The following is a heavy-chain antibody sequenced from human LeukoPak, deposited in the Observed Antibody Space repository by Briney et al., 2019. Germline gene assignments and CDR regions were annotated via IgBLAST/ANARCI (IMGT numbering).Heavy chain of an antibody. CDR3: ARGIRIGVAGNIDY. CDR2: IKQDGSEK. D-gene: IGHD6-19*01. CDR1: GYTFSRYW. V-gene: IGHV3-7*04. Sequence: PGGSLRLSCAASGYTFSRYWMSWVRQAPGKGLEWVANIKQDGSEKYYVDSVKGRITIYRDNDKNSLYLQMKRLSDTDTSVYDCARGIRIGVAGNIDYWGEGTLVTVSS. J-gene: IGHJ4*02.